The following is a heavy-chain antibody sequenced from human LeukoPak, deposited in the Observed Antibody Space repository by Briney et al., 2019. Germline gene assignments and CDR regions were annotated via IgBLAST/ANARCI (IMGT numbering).Heavy chain of an antibody. J-gene: IGHJ4*02. CDR2: INPNSGGT. V-gene: IGHV1-2*02. CDR1: GYTFTGYY. CDR3: ARDLEGYHYGSGNYPQ. Sequence: ASMKVSCKASGYTFTGYYIHWLRQAPGQGLEWMGFINPNSGGTNYAQKFQGRVTMTRDTFISTAYMELSSLTSDDTAVYYCARDLEGYHYGSGNYPQWGQGTLITVSS. D-gene: IGHD3-10*01.